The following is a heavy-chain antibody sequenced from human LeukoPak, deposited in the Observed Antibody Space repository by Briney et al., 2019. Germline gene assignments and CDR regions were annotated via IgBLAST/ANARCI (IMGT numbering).Heavy chain of an antibody. V-gene: IGHV6-1*01. CDR2: TFYRARWVN. J-gene: IGHJ6*02. CDR3: ARSGLNLVYHFHGLDV. Sequence: SQTLSLTCDLSGDIVSSISAAWNWIRQSPSRGLEWLGSTFYRARWVNEYAVSVKGRVTINPDTSKNQFSLQLTSVTPEDTATYYCARSGLNLVYHFHGLDVWGQGTTVTVSS. CDR1: GDIVSSISAA. D-gene: IGHD3-10*01.